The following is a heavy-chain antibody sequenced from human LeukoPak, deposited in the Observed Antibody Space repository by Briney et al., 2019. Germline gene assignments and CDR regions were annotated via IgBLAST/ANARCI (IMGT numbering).Heavy chain of an antibody. V-gene: IGHV1-2*02. Sequence: GASVKVSCKASGYTFTGYYMHWVRQAPGQGLEWMGWINPNSGGTNYAQKFQGRVTMTTDTSTSTAYMELRSLRSDDTAVYYCARDRVPAAKGDYWGQGTLVTVSS. J-gene: IGHJ4*02. CDR3: ARDRVPAAKGDY. CDR1: GYTFTGYY. D-gene: IGHD2-2*01. CDR2: INPNSGGT.